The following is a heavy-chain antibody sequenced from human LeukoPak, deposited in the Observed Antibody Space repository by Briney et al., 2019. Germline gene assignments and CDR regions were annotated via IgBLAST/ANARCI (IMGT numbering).Heavy chain of an antibody. V-gene: IGHV4-4*07. Sequence: SETLSLTCTVSGGSISSYYWNWIRQPAGKGQEWIGRIYTSGSTNYNPSLKSRVTMSVDTSKNQFSLKLSSVTAADTAVYYCARARGVCTNGVCYRAYYFDYWGQGTLVTVSS. D-gene: IGHD2-8*01. J-gene: IGHJ4*02. CDR1: GGSISSYY. CDR2: IYTSGST. CDR3: ARARGVCTNGVCYRAYYFDY.